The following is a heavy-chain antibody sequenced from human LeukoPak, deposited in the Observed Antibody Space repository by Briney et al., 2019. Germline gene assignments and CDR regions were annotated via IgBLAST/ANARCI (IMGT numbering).Heavy chain of an antibody. D-gene: IGHD1-26*01. CDR2: IYSGGNT. V-gene: IGHV3-53*01. CDR1: GFTVSSNY. J-gene: IGHJ4*02. CDR3: ARRYRGNFHDY. Sequence: AGGSLRLSCAASGFTVSSNYLSWVRQAPGKGLEWVSVIYSGGNTYYADSVKGRFTISRDNSKNTLYLQMNSLRAEDTAVYFCARRYRGNFHDYWGQGAMVT.